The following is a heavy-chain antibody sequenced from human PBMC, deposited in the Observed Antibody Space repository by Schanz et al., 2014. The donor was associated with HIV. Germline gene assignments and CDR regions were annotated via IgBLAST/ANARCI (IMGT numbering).Heavy chain of an antibody. D-gene: IGHD6-13*01. Sequence: QVQLVESGGGLVKPGGSLRLSCAASGFTFNDYYMTWIRQAPGKGLEWVSYISDTGTTTYYADSVNGRFTISRDNAKNSMFLQMNSLRAEDTAVYYCAREKDLGYSSALGFWGQGTLVTVSS. V-gene: IGHV3-11*01. CDR1: GFTFNDYY. CDR2: ISDTGTTT. CDR3: AREKDLGYSSALGF. J-gene: IGHJ4*02.